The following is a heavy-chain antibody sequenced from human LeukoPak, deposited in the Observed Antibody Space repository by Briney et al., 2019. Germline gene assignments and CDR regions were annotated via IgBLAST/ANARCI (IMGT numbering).Heavy chain of an antibody. CDR3: HHMDV. CDR1: RLTDSSYA. J-gene: IGHJ6*03. V-gene: IGHV3-23*01. CDR2: ISGSGSST. Sequence: QPGWSLRLSCGDTRLTDSSYAMSWVRQAPGMGLEWVSGISGSGSSTYYADSVKGRFTIARDNSKSTLYLQMNSLRAEDTAVYYCHHMDVWGKGTTVTVSS.